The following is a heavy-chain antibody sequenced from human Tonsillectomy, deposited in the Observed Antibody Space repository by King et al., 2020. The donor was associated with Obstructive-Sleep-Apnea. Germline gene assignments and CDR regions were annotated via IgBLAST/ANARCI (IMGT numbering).Heavy chain of an antibody. CDR3: ARDNSGFDY. V-gene: IGHV3-21*01. D-gene: IGHD1-26*01. CDR2: IGRSRNGI. J-gene: IGHJ4*02. CDR1: GFTLSSYI. Sequence: VQLVESGGGLVKPGGSLRLSCAASGFTLSSYIMNWVRQAPGKGLEWVSSIGRSRNGIYYADSVKGRFSISRDNAKNSLHLQMNSLRAEDTAVYYCARDNSGFDYWGQGTLVTVSS.